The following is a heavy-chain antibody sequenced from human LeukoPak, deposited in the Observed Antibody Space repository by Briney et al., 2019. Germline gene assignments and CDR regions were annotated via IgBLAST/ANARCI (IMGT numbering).Heavy chain of an antibody. D-gene: IGHD2/OR15-2a*01. J-gene: IGHJ3*02. CDR1: GYTFTSNY. CDR2: ISPSGGST. CDR3: AREIGRPHLGDAFDI. V-gene: IGHV1-46*01. Sequence: ASVKVSCKAFGYTFTSNYMHWVRQAPGQGPEWMGVISPSGGSTTYAQKFQGRVTLTRDMSTSTDYLELSSLRSEDTAVYYCAREIGRPHLGDAFDIWGQGTMVTVSS.